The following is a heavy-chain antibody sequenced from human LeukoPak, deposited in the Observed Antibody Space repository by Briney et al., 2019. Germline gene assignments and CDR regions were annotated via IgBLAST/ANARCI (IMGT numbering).Heavy chain of an antibody. Sequence: GGSLRLSCAASGFTFSSYSMNWVRQAPGKGLEWVSYISSSSTIYYADSVKGRFTISRDNAKNSLYLQMNSLRAEDTAVYYCARDDMIVVVAGFDYWGQGTLVTVSS. D-gene: IGHD3-22*01. CDR1: GFTFSSYS. V-gene: IGHV3-48*04. J-gene: IGHJ4*02. CDR3: ARDDMIVVVAGFDY. CDR2: ISSSSTI.